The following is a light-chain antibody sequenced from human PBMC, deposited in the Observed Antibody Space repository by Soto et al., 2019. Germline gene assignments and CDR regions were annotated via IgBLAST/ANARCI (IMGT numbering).Light chain of an antibody. V-gene: IGKV1-27*01. CDR3: QKYISAPLT. CDR2: ATS. Sequence: DVQMTQSPSSLSAFVGDRVTITCRASQGIAPYLAWFQQKPGKVPKLLIYATSTLQSGVPSRFSGSGSGTDFTLTINSLQPEDVGTYYCQKYISAPLTCGGGTKV. CDR1: QGIAPY. J-gene: IGKJ4*01.